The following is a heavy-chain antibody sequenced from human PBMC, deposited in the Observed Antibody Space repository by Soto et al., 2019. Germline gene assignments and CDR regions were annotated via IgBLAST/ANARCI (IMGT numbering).Heavy chain of an antibody. J-gene: IGHJ3*02. Sequence: QVQLVQSGAEVKKPGSSVKVSCTASGGTFSSYAISWVRQAPGQGLEWMGGIIPIFGTANYAQKFQGRVTITADESTSTAYMELSSLRSEDTAVYYCASPFRRVVVVVAARYAFDIWGQGTMVTVSS. CDR3: ASPFRRVVVVVAARYAFDI. CDR1: GGTFSSYA. V-gene: IGHV1-69*01. D-gene: IGHD2-15*01. CDR2: IIPIFGTA.